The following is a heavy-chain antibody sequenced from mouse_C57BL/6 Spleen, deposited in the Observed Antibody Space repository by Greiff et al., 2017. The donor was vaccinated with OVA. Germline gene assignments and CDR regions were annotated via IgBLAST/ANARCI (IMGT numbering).Heavy chain of an antibody. Sequence: EVMLVESGGGLVQPKGSLKLSCAASGFTFNTYAMHWVRQAPGKGLEWVARIRSKSSNYATYYADSVKDRFTISRDDSQSMLYLQMNNLKTEDTAMYYCVREGAYYSNYEWYFDVWGTGITVTVSS. CDR1: GFTFNTYA. J-gene: IGHJ1*03. D-gene: IGHD2-5*01. V-gene: IGHV10-3*01. CDR2: IRSKSSNYAT. CDR3: VREGAYYSNYEWYFDV.